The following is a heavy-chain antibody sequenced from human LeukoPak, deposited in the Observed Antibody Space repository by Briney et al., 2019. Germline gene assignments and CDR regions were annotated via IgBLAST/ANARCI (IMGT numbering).Heavy chain of an antibody. CDR3: ARLAGAVAGWFDY. D-gene: IGHD6-19*01. CDR1: GFTFSSYW. CDR2: IKQDGGEK. V-gene: IGHV3-7*01. Sequence: GGSLRLSCAASGFTFSSYWMSWVRQAPGKGLEGVANIKQDGGEKYYVDSVEGRFTISRDNAKNSLYLQMNSLRAEDTAVYYCARLAGAVAGWFDYWGQGTLVTVSS. J-gene: IGHJ4*02.